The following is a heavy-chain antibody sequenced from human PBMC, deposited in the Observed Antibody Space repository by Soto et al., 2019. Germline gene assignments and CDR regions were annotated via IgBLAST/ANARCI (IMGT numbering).Heavy chain of an antibody. D-gene: IGHD3-9*01. V-gene: IGHV4-34*01. Sequence: PSETLSLTCAVYGGSFSGYYWSWIRQPPGKGLEWIGEINHSGSTNYNPSLKSRVTISVDTSKNQFSLKLSSVTAADTAVYYCARGDILTGYYFDYWGQGTLVTVSS. CDR3: ARGDILTGYYFDY. CDR1: GGSFSGYY. CDR2: INHSGST. J-gene: IGHJ4*02.